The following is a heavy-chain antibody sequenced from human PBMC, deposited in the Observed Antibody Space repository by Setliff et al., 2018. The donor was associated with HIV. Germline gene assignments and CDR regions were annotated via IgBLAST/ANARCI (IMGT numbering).Heavy chain of an antibody. CDR1: GGSINNYY. D-gene: IGHD3-22*01. Sequence: PSETLSLTCSVSGGSINNYYWSWIRQPPGKGLEWIGQIHYSGTTKYSPSLKSRVTISVDTSNDEFSLKLTSVSEADTAVYYCASVWDFYDSSGFLWSHGFDIWGQGTMVTVSS. CDR2: IHYSGTT. J-gene: IGHJ3*02. CDR3: ASVWDFYDSSGFLWSHGFDI. V-gene: IGHV4-59*01.